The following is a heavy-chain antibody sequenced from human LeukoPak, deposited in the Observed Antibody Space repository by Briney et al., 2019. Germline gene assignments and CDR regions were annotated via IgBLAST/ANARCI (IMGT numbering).Heavy chain of an antibody. D-gene: IGHD1-20*01. J-gene: IGHJ4*02. V-gene: IGHV3-30*18. CDR3: AKTGNYNWNGFDY. Sequence: PGGSLRLSCAASRFTFSNYGMHWVRQAPGKGLDWVAIISYDGSNKYYADSVKGRFTISRDNSKNTLYLQMNSLRVEDSAVYYCAKTGNYNWNGFDYWGQGTLVTVSS. CDR2: ISYDGSNK. CDR1: RFTFSNYG.